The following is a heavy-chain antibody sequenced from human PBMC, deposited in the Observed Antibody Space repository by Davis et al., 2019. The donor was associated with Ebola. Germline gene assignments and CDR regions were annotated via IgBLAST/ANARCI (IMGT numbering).Heavy chain of an antibody. Sequence: SVKVSCKASGGTFSSYAISWVRQAPGQGLEWMGRIIPILGIANYAQKFQGRVTITADKSTSTAYMELSSLRSDDTAVYYCARSGGWGDYWGQGTLVTVSS. J-gene: IGHJ4*02. CDR1: GGTFSSYA. V-gene: IGHV1-69*04. D-gene: IGHD6-19*01. CDR2: IIPILGIA. CDR3: ARSGGWGDY.